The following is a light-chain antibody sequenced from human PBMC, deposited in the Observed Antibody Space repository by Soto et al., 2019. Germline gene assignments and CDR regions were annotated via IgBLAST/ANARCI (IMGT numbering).Light chain of an antibody. CDR3: QQYNSHYT. V-gene: IGKV1-5*03. Sequence: DIQMTQSPSTLSASVGDRVTITCRASQSLNRWLAWYQQKPGKAPKLLIYKASTLETGVPSRFSGSGSGTEFTLTISSLQPDDSATYYCQQYNSHYTFGQGTKLEIK. CDR1: QSLNRW. CDR2: KAS. J-gene: IGKJ2*01.